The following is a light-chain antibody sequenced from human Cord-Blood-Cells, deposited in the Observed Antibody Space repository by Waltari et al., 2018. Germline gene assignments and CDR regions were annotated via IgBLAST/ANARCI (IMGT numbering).Light chain of an antibody. CDR3: SSYTSSSTVV. J-gene: IGLJ2*01. CDR2: DVS. CDR1: SSDVGGYNY. Sequence: QSALTQPASVSGSPGQSITISCTGTSSDVGGYNYVSWYQQHPGKAPKLMIYDVSKLPSGVSNRFSGSKYGSTASLTISGLQAEDEADYYCSSYTSSSTVVFGGGTKLTVL. V-gene: IGLV2-14*01.